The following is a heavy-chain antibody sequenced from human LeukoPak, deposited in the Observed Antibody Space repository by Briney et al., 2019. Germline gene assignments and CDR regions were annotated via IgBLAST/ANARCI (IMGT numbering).Heavy chain of an antibody. D-gene: IGHD3-10*01. Sequence: SETLSLTCTVSGGSISSNSYYWGWIRQPPGKGLEWIGSIYYSGRTYYNPSLESRVTISVDTSKNLFSLKLSSVTAADTAVYYCATDMIRGDFGYWGQGTLVTVSS. CDR2: IYYSGRT. V-gene: IGHV4-39*07. CDR3: ATDMIRGDFGY. J-gene: IGHJ4*02. CDR1: GGSISSNSYY.